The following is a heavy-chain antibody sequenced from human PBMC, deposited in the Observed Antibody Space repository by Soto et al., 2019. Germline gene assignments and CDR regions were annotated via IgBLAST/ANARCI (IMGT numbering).Heavy chain of an antibody. CDR1: GFTFSSYA. J-gene: IGHJ4*02. CDR2: ISGSGDST. D-gene: IGHD6-19*01. V-gene: IGHV3-23*01. CDR3: ARRGSGRYYDY. Sequence: EVQLLESGGGLVQPGGSLRLSCAASGFTFSSYAMRWVRQAPVKGLEWVSAISGSGDSTYYADSVKGRFTISRDNSKNTLDLQMNSLRAEDTAVYYCARRGSGRYYDYLGQGTLVTVSS.